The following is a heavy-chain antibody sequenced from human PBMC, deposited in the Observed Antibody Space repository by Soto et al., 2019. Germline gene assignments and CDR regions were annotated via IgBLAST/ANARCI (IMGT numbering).Heavy chain of an antibody. D-gene: IGHD5-12*01. Sequence: GGSLRLSCAASGFTFRDYYMTWLRQAPGKGLEWVSYISPDGGNVYYADSVKGRFTISRDNAKNSLYLQMNNLGAEDTAFYYCAKNIGPPVLHFDYWGQGTLVTVSS. V-gene: IGHV3-11*01. CDR2: ISPDGGNV. J-gene: IGHJ4*02. CDR3: AKNIGPPVLHFDY. CDR1: GFTFRDYY.